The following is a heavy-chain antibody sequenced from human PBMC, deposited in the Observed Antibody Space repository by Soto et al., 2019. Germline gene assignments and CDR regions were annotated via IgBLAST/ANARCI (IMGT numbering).Heavy chain of an antibody. J-gene: IGHJ3*02. Sequence: PSETLSHTCTVSGGSVRSGSYYWSGIRQPPGKGLEWIGYIYYSGSTNYNPSLKSRVTISVDTSKNQFSLKLSSVTAADTAVYYCARGGTITMIVVDNTAEAFDIWGQGTMVTVS. V-gene: IGHV4-61*01. CDR1: GGSVRSGSYY. CDR3: ARGGTITMIVVDNTAEAFDI. D-gene: IGHD3-22*01. CDR2: IYYSGST.